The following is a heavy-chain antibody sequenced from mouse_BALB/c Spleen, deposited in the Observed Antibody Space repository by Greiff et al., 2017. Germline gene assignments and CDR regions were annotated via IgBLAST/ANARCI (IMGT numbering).Heavy chain of an antibody. CDR3: ARGHYGNYDPWFAY. CDR1: GYTFTSYW. V-gene: IGHV1-87*01. J-gene: IGHJ3*01. Sequence: QVQLQQSGAELARPGASVKLSCKASGYTFTSYWMQWVKQRPGQGLEWIGAIYPGDGDTRYTQKFKGKATLTADKSSSTAYMQLSSLASEDSAVYYCARGHYGNYDPWFAYWGQGTLVTVSA. D-gene: IGHD2-1*01. CDR2: IYPGDGDT.